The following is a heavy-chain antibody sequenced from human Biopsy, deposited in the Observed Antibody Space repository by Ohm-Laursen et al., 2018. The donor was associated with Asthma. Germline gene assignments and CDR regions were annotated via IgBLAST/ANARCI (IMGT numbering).Heavy chain of an antibody. D-gene: IGHD3-22*01. V-gene: IGHV4-39*02. Sequence: SDTLSLTCIVSGDAMSTSGSYWGWIRQSTGKGLEWIGSIYYSGRTYYNPSLESRVTIAADTSKNPFSLKVTSVTAADTAVYYCARGFRDISMAVLVITSDQMHFDYWGQGALVSVSS. CDR3: ARGFRDISMAVLVITSDQMHFDY. CDR1: GDAMSTSGSY. J-gene: IGHJ4*02. CDR2: IYYSGRT.